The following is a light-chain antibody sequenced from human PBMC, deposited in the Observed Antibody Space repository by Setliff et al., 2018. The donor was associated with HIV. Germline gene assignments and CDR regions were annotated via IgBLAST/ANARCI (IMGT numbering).Light chain of an antibody. V-gene: IGLV2-8*01. J-gene: IGLJ1*01. CDR3: SSYAGSDNVV. Sequence: QSALAQPLSASVSPGQSITISCTGSSSDIGSYNYVSWYQQHPGKAPKLIIYEATKLPSGVPDRFSGSRSDNTASLTVSGLQADDEADYYCSSYAGSDNVVFGTGTKVTVL. CDR2: EAT. CDR1: SSDIGSYNY.